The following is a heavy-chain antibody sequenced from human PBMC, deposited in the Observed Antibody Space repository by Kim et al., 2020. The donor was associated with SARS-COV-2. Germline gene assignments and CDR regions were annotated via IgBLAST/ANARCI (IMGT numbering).Heavy chain of an antibody. J-gene: IGHJ3*02. D-gene: IGHD2-15*01. Sequence: SVKGRFTISRENCKNTLYLQMNSLRAEDTAVYYCAGCSGGSCYGSDAFDIWGQGTMVTVSS. V-gene: IGHV3-53*01. CDR3: AGCSGGSCYGSDAFDI.